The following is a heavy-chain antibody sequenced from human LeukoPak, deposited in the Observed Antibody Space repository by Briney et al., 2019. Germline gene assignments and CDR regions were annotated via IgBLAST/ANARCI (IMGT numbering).Heavy chain of an antibody. Sequence: SETLSLTCNVSGGSISSSSYYWGWIRQSPGKGLEWIGDIYYSGRTYNKNPSLESRVTISIDTSKSQFSLKLSSVSAADTAIYYCASVGKLGYYFDFWGQGTLVTVPS. CDR2: IYYSGRT. J-gene: IGHJ4*02. D-gene: IGHD7-27*01. CDR1: GGSISSSSYY. CDR3: ASVGKLGYYFDF. V-gene: IGHV4-39*01.